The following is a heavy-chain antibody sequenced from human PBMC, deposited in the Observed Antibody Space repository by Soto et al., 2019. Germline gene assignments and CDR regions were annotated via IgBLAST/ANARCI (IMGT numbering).Heavy chain of an antibody. D-gene: IGHD2-15*01. V-gene: IGHV3-23*01. CDR3: LVAATPAPDV. Sequence: GGSLRLSCAASGFTFSSYAMSWVRQAPGKGLEWVSAISGSGGSTYYADSVKGRFTISRDNSKNTLYLQMNSLRAEDTAVYDGLVAATPAPDVWGKGTTVTVSS. J-gene: IGHJ6*04. CDR1: GFTFSSYA. CDR2: ISGSGGST.